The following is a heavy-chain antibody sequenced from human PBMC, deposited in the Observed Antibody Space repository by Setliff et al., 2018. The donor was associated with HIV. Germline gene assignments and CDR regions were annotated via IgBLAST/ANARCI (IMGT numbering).Heavy chain of an antibody. CDR1: SYTFTSYG. Sequence: ASVKVSCKASSYTFTSYGVRWVRQAPGQGLEWLGRIDAYNGDTNYAQNPQDRVTLTTDTSTNTAYMELRNLRSDDTAVYFCARDLGAFSSDWYVKIWDYWGPGTLVTVSS. CDR2: IDAYNGDT. D-gene: IGHD6-13*01. J-gene: IGHJ4*02. V-gene: IGHV1-18*01. CDR3: ARDLGAFSSDWYVKIWDY.